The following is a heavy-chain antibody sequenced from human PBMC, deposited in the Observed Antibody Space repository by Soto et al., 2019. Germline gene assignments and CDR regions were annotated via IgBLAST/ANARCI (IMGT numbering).Heavy chain of an antibody. CDR2: ISYDGSNT. CDR1: GFTFSSYG. V-gene: IGHV3-30*18. Sequence: QVQLVESGGGVVQPGRSLRLSCAASGFTFSSYGMHWVRQAPGKGLEWVAVISYDGSNTYYADSVKGRFTISRDNSKNTLYLQINSLRAEDTAVYYCAKDQAGYYYGMDVWGQGTTVTVSS. J-gene: IGHJ6*02. CDR3: AKDQAGYYYGMDV.